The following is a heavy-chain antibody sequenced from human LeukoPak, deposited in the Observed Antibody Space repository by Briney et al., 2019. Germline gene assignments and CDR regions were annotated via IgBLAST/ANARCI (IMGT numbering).Heavy chain of an antibody. CDR3: AKVFPRYCSGGSCYSGGIDY. CDR1: GFTFSSYA. D-gene: IGHD2-15*01. Sequence: GGSLRLSCAASGFTFSSYAMSWVRQAPGKGLEWVSAISGSGGSTYYADSVKGRFTISRDNSKNTLYLQMNSLRAEDTAVYYCAKVFPRYCSGGSCYSGGIDYWGQGTLVTVSS. V-gene: IGHV3-23*01. J-gene: IGHJ4*02. CDR2: ISGSGGST.